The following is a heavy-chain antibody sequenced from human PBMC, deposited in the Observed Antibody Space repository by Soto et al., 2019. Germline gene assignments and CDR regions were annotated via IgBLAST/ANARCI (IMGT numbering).Heavy chain of an antibody. D-gene: IGHD3-3*01. CDR2: ITSSSSYI. CDR1: GFTFSSYS. J-gene: IGHJ4*02. CDR3: ARGTGDYDFWSGYHATDYFDY. Sequence: EVQLVESGGGLVKPGESLRLSCAASGFTFSSYSMNWVRQAPGKGLEWVSSITSSSSYIYYADLLKGRFTISRDNAKKSLYLQMNSLRVEDTAVYFCARGTGDYDFWSGYHATDYFDYWGQGTLVTVSS. V-gene: IGHV3-21*02.